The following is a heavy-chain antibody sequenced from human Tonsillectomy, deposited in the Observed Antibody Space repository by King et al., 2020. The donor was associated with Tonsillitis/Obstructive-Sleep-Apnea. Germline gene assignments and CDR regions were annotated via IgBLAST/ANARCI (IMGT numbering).Heavy chain of an antibody. CDR2: IYYSGTS. D-gene: IGHD7-27*01. Sequence: QLQESGPGLVKPSETLSLTCTVSGDSISSYYWSWIRQPPGKGLEWIGYIYYSGTSNYNPSLKSRVTMSVDTSKNQFSLRLSSVAAADTAVYYCARGLGTPLVFYYWGQGTLVTVSS. CDR3: ARGLGTPLVFYY. J-gene: IGHJ4*02. CDR1: GDSISSYY. V-gene: IGHV4-59*01.